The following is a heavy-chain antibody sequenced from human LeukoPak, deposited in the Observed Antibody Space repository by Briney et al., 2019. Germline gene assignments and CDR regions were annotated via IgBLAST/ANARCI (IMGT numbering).Heavy chain of an antibody. Sequence: PSETLSLTCTVSGGSISSGDYYWSWIRQPPGKGLEWIGYIYYSGSTYYNPSLKSRVTISVDTSKNQFSLKLSSVTAADTAVYYCAREPRYNWNYGCGGQGTLVTVSS. CDR3: AREPRYNWNYGC. V-gene: IGHV4-30-4*08. CDR2: IYYSGST. CDR1: GGSISSGDYY. D-gene: IGHD1-7*01. J-gene: IGHJ4*02.